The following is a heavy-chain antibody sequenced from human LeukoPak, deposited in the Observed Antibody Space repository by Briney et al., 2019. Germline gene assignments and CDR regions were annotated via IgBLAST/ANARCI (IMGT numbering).Heavy chain of an antibody. J-gene: IGHJ6*04. CDR2: ISGSGGST. Sequence: GGSLRLSCAASGFTFTNYAMSWVRQAPGKGLEWVSAISGSGGSTYYADSVKGRFTISRDNSKNTLYLQMNSLRAEDTAVYYCAKDRGSYYYYGMDVWGKGTTVTVSS. CDR3: AKDRGSYYYYGMDV. D-gene: IGHD3-10*01. V-gene: IGHV3-23*01. CDR1: GFTFTNYA.